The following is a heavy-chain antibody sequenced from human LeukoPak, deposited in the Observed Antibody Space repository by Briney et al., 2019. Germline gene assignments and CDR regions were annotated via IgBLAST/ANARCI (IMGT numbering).Heavy chain of an antibody. CDR3: AKSSLSSSWYMGLDY. V-gene: IGHV3-30*18. J-gene: IGHJ4*02. CDR1: GFTFSSYG. Sequence: PGGSLRLSCAASGFTFSSYGMHRVRQAPGKGLEWVSVISYDGSNKYYADSVKGRFTISRDNSKNTLYLQMNSLRAEDTAVYYCAKSSLSSSWYMGLDYWGQGTLVTVSS. D-gene: IGHD6-13*01. CDR2: ISYDGSNK.